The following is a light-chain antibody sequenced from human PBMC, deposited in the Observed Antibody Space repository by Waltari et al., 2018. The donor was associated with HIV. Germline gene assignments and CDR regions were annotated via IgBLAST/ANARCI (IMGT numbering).Light chain of an antibody. CDR2: LDGSGTY. Sequence: QPAVTQSSSASASLGSSVKLTCTLTSGHSNNIIAWHQQQPGKAPRFLMKLDGSGTYNKRSGVPDRFSGSSSVAARYLTISKLQSEDEADYYCETWDKNSRVFGGGTKLTVL. V-gene: IGLV4-60*03. J-gene: IGLJ2*01. CDR1: SGHSNNI. CDR3: ETWDKNSRV.